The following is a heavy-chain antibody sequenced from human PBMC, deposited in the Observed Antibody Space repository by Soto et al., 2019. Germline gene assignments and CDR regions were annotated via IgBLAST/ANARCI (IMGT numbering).Heavy chain of an antibody. J-gene: IGHJ6*02. CDR2: ISYDASDK. V-gene: IGHV3-30*18. D-gene: IGHD5-18*01. CDR1: AFTFSSYR. CDR3: VKERYGQLWLEDYGMDV. Sequence: QVQLVESGGGVVQPGRSLRLSCAASAFTFSSYRIHWVRQAPGKGLDWVAVISYDASDKYYADSVKGRFTISRHISKNTLYLQMNSLRAEDMGVYYCVKERYGQLWLEDYGMDVWGQGTTVTVSS.